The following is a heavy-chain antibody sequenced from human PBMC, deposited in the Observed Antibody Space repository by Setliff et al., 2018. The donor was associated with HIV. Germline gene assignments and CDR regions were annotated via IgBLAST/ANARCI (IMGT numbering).Heavy chain of an antibody. CDR2: INAGNGGT. V-gene: IGHV1-3*01. CDR1: GDTFTTYA. Sequence: ASVKVSCKASGDTFTTYALHWVRQAPGQRLEWMGWINAGNGGTKYSQKFQGRVTITRDTSASAAYMELSSLTSEDTAVYYCARGDVVVPAAIVVDWFDPWGQGTLVTVSS. J-gene: IGHJ5*02. CDR3: ARGDVVVPAAIVVDWFDP. D-gene: IGHD2-2*01.